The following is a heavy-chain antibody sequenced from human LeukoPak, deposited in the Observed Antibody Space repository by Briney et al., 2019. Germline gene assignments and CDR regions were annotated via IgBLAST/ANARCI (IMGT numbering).Heavy chain of an antibody. CDR2: INTYNGNT. Sequence: ASVKVSCKASGYTFISYSISWVRQAPGQGLEWMGWINTYNGNTNYAQKLQGRVTMTTDTTTSTAYMELRSLRSDDTAVYYCARVGGSGSYSDAFDIWGQGTMVTVSS. J-gene: IGHJ3*02. V-gene: IGHV1-18*01. CDR3: ARVGGSGSYSDAFDI. D-gene: IGHD1-26*01. CDR1: GYTFISYS.